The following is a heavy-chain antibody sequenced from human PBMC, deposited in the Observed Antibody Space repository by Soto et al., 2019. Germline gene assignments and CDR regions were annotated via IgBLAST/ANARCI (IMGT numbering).Heavy chain of an antibody. D-gene: IGHD2-2*01. Sequence: EVQLLESGGGLVQPGGSLRLSCAASGFPFSATGILWVRQPPGGGLEWVSAIGTNPTNTKYTDSMKGHFTISMDNSKSTVFLQMTNLRAEDTALYYCTTARHCSSDACTAAEWGEGTLITVSS. CDR1: GFPFSATG. CDR3: TTARHCSSDACTAAE. J-gene: IGHJ4*02. V-gene: IGHV3-23*05. CDR2: IGTNPTNT.